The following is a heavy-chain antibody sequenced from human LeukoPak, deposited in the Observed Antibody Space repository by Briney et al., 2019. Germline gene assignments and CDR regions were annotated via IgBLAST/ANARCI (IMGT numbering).Heavy chain of an antibody. CDR1: GYSFTTHW. V-gene: IGHV5-51*01. Sequence: GESLKIPCKGSGYSFTTHWIGWVRQLPGKGLEWMGLIFPGDSETIYSPSFQGQVTISADKSINTAYLRWSSLKASDTAMYYCARLSMIDTFDIWGLGTVVTVSS. CDR2: IFPGDSET. J-gene: IGHJ3*02. D-gene: IGHD3-22*01. CDR3: ARLSMIDTFDI.